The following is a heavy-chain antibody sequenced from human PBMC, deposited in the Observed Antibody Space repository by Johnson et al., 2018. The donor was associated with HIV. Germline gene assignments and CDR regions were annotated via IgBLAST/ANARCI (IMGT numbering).Heavy chain of an antibody. CDR1: GFTFSSYG. CDR3: ARSPHYYDSSGYDGDGFDI. V-gene: IGHV3-30*19. CDR2: ISYDGSNK. Sequence: QVQLVESGGGVVQPGRSLRLSCAASGFTFSSYGMHWVRQAPGKGLEWVAVISYDGSNKYYADSVKGRFTISRDNSKNTLYLQMNSLRAEDTAVYYCARSPHYYDSSGYDGDGFDIWGQGTMVTVSS. D-gene: IGHD3-22*01. J-gene: IGHJ3*02.